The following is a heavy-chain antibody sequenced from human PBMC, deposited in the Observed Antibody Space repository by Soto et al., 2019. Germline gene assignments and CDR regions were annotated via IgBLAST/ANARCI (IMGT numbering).Heavy chain of an antibody. J-gene: IGHJ4*02. CDR2: IYSAGSA. CDR3: ARVHSRSYHYFDY. CDR1: GFTVSTYH. D-gene: IGHD6-13*01. V-gene: IGHV3-66*01. Sequence: GGSLRLSCAASGFTVSTYHMSWVRQAPGKGLEWVSVIYSAGSADFADSVKVRFTISRDNSKNTLYLQMSSLRAEDTAVYYCARVHSRSYHYFDYWGQGTVVTVSS.